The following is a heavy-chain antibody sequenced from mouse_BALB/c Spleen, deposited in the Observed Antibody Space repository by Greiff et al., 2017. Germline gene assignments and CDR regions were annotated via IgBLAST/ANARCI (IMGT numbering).Heavy chain of an antibody. CDR3: APHYYGSSWFAY. J-gene: IGHJ3*01. D-gene: IGHD1-1*01. CDR2: IDPANGNT. Sequence: EVKLMESGAELVKPGASVTLSCTASGFNIKDTYMHWVKQRPEQGLEWIGRIDPANGNTKYDPKFQGKATITADTSSNTAYLQLSSLTSEDTAVYYCAPHYYGSSWFAYWGQGTLVTVSA. CDR1: GFNIKDTY. V-gene: IGHV14-3*02.